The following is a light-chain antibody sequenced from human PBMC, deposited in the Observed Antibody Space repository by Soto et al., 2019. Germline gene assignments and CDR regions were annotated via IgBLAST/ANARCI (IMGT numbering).Light chain of an antibody. J-gene: IGLJ2*01. CDR1: SGHSSYA. Sequence: QPVLTQSPSASASPGASVKLTCTLSSGHSSYAIAWHQQQPEKGPRYLLKLNTDGSHTKGDGIPDRFSGSSSGAERHLTISSLQSEDEADYYCQTWDSGVVFGGGTKVTVL. V-gene: IGLV4-69*01. CDR3: QTWDSGVV. CDR2: LNTDGSH.